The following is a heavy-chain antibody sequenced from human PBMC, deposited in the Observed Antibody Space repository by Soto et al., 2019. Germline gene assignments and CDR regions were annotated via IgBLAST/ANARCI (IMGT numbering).Heavy chain of an antibody. CDR1: GCYICSTSSY. CDR2: IYYLGNT. CDR3: AGLYPYESSGYHLDY. Sequence: PSETLSITCAVSGCYICSTSSYWAWIRQPPGKGLEWVGSIYYLGNTYYNPSLGSRVTISVDTSKNQFSLKLSSVTAADTAVFYCAGLYPYESSGYHLDYWSQGTLVTGPS. J-gene: IGHJ4*02. V-gene: IGHV4-39*01. D-gene: IGHD3-22*01.